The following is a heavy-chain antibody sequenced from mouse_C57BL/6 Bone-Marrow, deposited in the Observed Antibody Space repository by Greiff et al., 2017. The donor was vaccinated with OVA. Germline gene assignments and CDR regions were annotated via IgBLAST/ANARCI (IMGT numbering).Heavy chain of an antibody. CDR1: GYAFTNYL. Sequence: VQLQQSGAELVRPGTSVKVSCKASGYAFTNYLIEWVKQRPGQGLEWIGVINPGSGGTNYNEKFKGKATLTADKSSSTAYMQLSSLTSEDSAVYFCASSMVTTLDYWGQGTTLTVSS. CDR2: INPGSGGT. CDR3: ASSMVTTLDY. D-gene: IGHD2-2*01. V-gene: IGHV1-54*01. J-gene: IGHJ2*01.